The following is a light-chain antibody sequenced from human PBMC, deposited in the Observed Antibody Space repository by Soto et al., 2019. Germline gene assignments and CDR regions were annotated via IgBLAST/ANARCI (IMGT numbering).Light chain of an antibody. J-gene: IGKJ4*01. CDR3: QQFNTWPPVT. CDR1: QSISRN. V-gene: IGKV3-15*01. Sequence: EIVMTQSPATLSVSPGERATLSCRASQSISRNLAWYQQKPGQAPRLLIYGASTRATGIPARFSGSGSGTEFTLTICSLQSEDFAVYYCQQFNTWPPVTFGGGTKVEIK. CDR2: GAS.